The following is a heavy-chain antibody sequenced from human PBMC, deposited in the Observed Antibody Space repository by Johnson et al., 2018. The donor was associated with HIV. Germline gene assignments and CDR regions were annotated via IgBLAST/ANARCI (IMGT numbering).Heavy chain of an antibody. J-gene: IGHJ3*02. CDR1: GFTFSDYY. Sequence: QVQLVESGGGLVKPGGSLRLSCAASGFTFSDYYMSWIRQTPGQGLAWVSYISSSGTTVYSADSVKGRFSISRDNAKHSLYLQMNSRRAEDTAVYYCARDRGYWDAFDIWGQGTMVTVSS. CDR3: ARDRGYWDAFDI. D-gene: IGHD3-22*01. V-gene: IGHV3-11*04. CDR2: ISSSGTTV.